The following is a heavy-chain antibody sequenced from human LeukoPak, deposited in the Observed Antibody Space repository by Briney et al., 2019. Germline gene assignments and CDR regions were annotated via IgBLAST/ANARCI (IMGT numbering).Heavy chain of an antibody. D-gene: IGHD1-7*01. Sequence: KPSQTLSLSCAISGDSVSSNGVAWNWIRQSPSRGLEWLGRAYSRSRGGRDYAISVRNRINIDTDTSRNQFSLQLSSVTPEDTAVYYCARGTNSTFDIWGQGTMVTVSS. CDR2: AYSRSRGGR. J-gene: IGHJ3*02. CDR1: GDSVSSNGVA. CDR3: ARGTNSTFDI. V-gene: IGHV6-1*01.